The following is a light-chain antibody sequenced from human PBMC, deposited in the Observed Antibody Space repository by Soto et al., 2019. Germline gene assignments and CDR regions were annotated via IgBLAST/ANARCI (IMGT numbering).Light chain of an antibody. V-gene: IGLV2-23*01. J-gene: IGLJ2*01. CDR1: SSDVGSYNL. CDR3: CSSRRRV. Sequence: QSVLTQPASVSGSPGQSITISCTGTSSDVGSYNLVSWYQQHPGKAPKLMIYEGSKRPSGVSNRFSGSKSGNTASLTISGLQAEDEADYYCCSSRRRVFGGGTKLTVL. CDR2: EGS.